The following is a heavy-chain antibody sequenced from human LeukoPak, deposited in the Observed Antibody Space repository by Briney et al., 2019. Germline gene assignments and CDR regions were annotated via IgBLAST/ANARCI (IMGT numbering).Heavy chain of an antibody. CDR1: GFTFTSSA. Sequence: ASVKVSCKASGFTFTSSAVQWVRQARGQRLEWIGWIVVGSGNTNYAQKFQERVTITRDMSTSTAYMELSSLRSEDTAVYYCARDYAGSWGFDIWGQGTMVTVSS. V-gene: IGHV1-58*01. CDR2: IVVGSGNT. J-gene: IGHJ3*02. CDR3: ARDYAGSWGFDI. D-gene: IGHD1-26*01.